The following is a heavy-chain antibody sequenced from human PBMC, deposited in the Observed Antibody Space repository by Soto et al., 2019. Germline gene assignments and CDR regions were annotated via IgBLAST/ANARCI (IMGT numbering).Heavy chain of an antibody. CDR1: GASISGYY. CDR2: IYATGTT. D-gene: IGHD1-1*01. J-gene: IGHJ5*02. CDR3: VRDGTKTLRDWFDP. V-gene: IGHV4-4*07. Sequence: SETLSLTCTVSGASISGYYWSWIRKSAGKGLEWIGRIYATGTTDYNPSLKSRVMMSVDTSKKQFSLRLRSVTAADTAVYYCVRDGTKTLRDWFDPWGQGMSVTVSS.